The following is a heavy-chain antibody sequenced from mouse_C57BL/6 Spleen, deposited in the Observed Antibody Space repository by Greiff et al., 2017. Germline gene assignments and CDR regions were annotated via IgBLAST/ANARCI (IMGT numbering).Heavy chain of an antibody. CDR2: ISYDGSN. Sequence: EVKLMESGPGLVKPSQSLSLTCSVTGYSITSGYYWNWIRQFPGNKLEWMGYISYDGSNNYNPSLKNRISITRDTSKNQFFLKLNSVTTEDTATYYCAVQPYYYAMDYWGQGTSVTVSS. CDR1: GYSITSGYY. D-gene: IGHD6-1*01. CDR3: AVQPYYYAMDY. J-gene: IGHJ4*01. V-gene: IGHV3-6*01.